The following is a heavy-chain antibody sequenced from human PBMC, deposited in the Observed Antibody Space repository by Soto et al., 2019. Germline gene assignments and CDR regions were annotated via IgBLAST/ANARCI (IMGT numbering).Heavy chain of an antibody. CDR3: ASHKVYGDYHFDY. V-gene: IGHV4-59*08. D-gene: IGHD4-17*01. J-gene: IGHJ4*02. Sequence: SETLSLTCTVSGGSISSSFWNWVRQPPGKGLEWIGYIYSSGNTNYNPSLKSRVTMSVDTSKNQFSLKLSSVTAADTAVYYCASHKVYGDYHFDYWGQGTLVTVSS. CDR2: IYSSGNT. CDR1: GGSISSSF.